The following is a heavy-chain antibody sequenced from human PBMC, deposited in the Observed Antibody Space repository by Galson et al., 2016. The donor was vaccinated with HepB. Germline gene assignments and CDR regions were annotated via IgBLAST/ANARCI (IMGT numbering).Heavy chain of an antibody. CDR2: IFSNDET. J-gene: IGHJ4*02. Sequence: PALVKPTQTLTLTCIVSGFSLSNAAMGVSWIRQPPGKALEWLAHIFSNDETSYNTSLKTRLAISQDTSESQVVLTITNMDPVDTATYFCARLVGAVDYGGRGTLVTVSS. D-gene: IGHD1-26*01. CDR3: ARLVGAVDY. V-gene: IGHV2-26*01. CDR1: GFSLSNAAMG.